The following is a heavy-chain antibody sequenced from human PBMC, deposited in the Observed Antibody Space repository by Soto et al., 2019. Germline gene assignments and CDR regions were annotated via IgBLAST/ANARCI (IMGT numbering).Heavy chain of an antibody. D-gene: IGHD5-18*01. Sequence: PGGSLRLSCAASGFTFSSYIMNWVRQAPGKGLEWVSYISSSSSTIYYADSVKGRFTISRDNAKNSLYRQMNGLRAEYTAVYYCARDGRRTPTASMWGRGTLVTVSS. CDR3: ARDGRRTPTASM. CDR2: ISSSSSTI. V-gene: IGHV3-48*04. CDR1: GFTFSSYI. J-gene: IGHJ4*02.